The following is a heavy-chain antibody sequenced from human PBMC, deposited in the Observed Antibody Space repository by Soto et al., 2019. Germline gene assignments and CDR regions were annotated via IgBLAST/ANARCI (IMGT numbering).Heavy chain of an antibody. D-gene: IGHD6-6*01. Sequence: QVQLVQSGAEVKKPGSSVKVSCKASGGTFSSYTISWVRQSPGQGLEWMGRIIPILGIANYAQKFQGRVTITADKSTSTAYMELSSLRSEDTAVYYCAREVAARLVYFDYWGQGTLVTVSS. J-gene: IGHJ4*02. V-gene: IGHV1-69*08. CDR3: AREVAARLVYFDY. CDR2: IIPILGIA. CDR1: GGTFSSYT.